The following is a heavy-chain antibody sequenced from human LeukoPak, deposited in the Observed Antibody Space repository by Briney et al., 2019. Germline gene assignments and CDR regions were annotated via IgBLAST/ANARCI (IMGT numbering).Heavy chain of an antibody. CDR1: GFTFSSYG. CDR3: ARDNHVGATYFHYYYGMDV. CDR2: IWYDGSNK. Sequence: QPGGSLRLSCAASGFTFSSYGMHWVRQAPGKGLEWVAAIWYDGSNKYYADSVKGRFTISRDNSKNTLYLQMNSLRAEDTAVYYCARDNHVGATYFHYYYGMDVWGQGTTVTVSS. D-gene: IGHD1-26*01. V-gene: IGHV3-33*01. J-gene: IGHJ6*02.